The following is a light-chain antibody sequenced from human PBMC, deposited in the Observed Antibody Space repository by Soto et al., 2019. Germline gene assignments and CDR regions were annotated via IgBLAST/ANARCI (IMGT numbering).Light chain of an antibody. CDR3: GTWDSSLGAYV. CDR2: DNY. Sequence: QSVLTQPPSVSAAPGQKVTISCSGSSFNIGNNYVSWYQQLPGTAPKLLIYDNYKRPSGIPDRVSASKSGTSATLGITGLQTVDEADYYCGTWDSSLGAYVFGTGTKLTVL. CDR1: SFNIGNNY. J-gene: IGLJ1*01. V-gene: IGLV1-51*01.